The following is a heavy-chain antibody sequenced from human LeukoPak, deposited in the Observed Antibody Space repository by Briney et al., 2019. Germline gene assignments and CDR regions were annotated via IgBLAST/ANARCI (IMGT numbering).Heavy chain of an antibody. CDR3: ARGYCSGGSCYSYYYYNYMDV. V-gene: IGHV4-59*12. D-gene: IGHD2-15*01. J-gene: IGHJ6*03. CDR1: GGSISNYY. CDR2: INYSGST. Sequence: SETLSLTCTVSGGSISNYYWGWIRQPPGKGLEWIAYINYSGSTNYNPSLKSRVTISVDTSKNHFSLKLSSVTAADTAVYYCARGYCSGGSCYSYYYYNYMDVWGKGTTVTVSS.